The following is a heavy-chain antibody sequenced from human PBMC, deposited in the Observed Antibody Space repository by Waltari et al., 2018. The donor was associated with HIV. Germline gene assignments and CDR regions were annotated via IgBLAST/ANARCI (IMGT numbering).Heavy chain of an antibody. CDR2: ITGSGDET. CDR1: GFTFSHFA. CDR3: AKEPLGSPIGTVTRDFDS. D-gene: IGHD4-17*01. Sequence: DVHLLESGGGLVQPGGSVRLSCAASGFTFSHFAMSLVRQGPGQGLEWVSSITGSGDETYYMDSAKGRLMISRDNSRQTLHLQINNVTIDDTALYYCAKEPLGSPIGTVTRDFDSWGQGTQVTVS. V-gene: IGHV3-23*01. J-gene: IGHJ4*02.